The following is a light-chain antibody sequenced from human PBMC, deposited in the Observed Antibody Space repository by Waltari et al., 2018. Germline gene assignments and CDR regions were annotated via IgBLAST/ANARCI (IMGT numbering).Light chain of an antibody. CDR3: QQRSTWPWT. Sequence: EIVLTQSPATLSLSPGERATLSCRASQGFSSHLAWYQQKPGQAPRLLIYDTSNRATGIPARFSGSGPGPDFTLTISSLEPEDFAVYYCQQRSTWPWTFGQGTKVEIK. J-gene: IGKJ1*01. CDR2: DTS. V-gene: IGKV3D-11*01. CDR1: QGFSSH.